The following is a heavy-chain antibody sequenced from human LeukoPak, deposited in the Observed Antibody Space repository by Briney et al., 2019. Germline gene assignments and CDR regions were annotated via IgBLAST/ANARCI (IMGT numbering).Heavy chain of an antibody. CDR1: GGTFSSYA. D-gene: IGHD1-26*01. J-gene: IGHJ5*02. CDR3: ARAHQWELLWDWFAP. Sequence: SSVKVSCKASGGTFSSYAISWVRQAPGQGLEWMGGIIPIFGTANYAQKLQGTVTITADESTSTAYIELSSLRSEDTAVYYCARAHQWELLWDWFAPWGEGTLVTVSS. CDR2: IIPIFGTA. V-gene: IGHV1-69*01.